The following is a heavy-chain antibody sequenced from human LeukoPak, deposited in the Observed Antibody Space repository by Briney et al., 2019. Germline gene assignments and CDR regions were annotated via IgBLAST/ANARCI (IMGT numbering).Heavy chain of an antibody. CDR1: GGSFSGYY. Sequence: SETLSLTCAVYGGSFSGYYWSWIRQPPGKGLDWIGEINHSGGTNYNPSLKSRVTISVDTSKNQFSLKLSSVTAAATAVYYCARGRYCSSTSCYDFQHWGQGTLVTVSS. D-gene: IGHD2-2*01. CDR3: ARGRYCSSTSCYDFQH. J-gene: IGHJ1*01. CDR2: INHSGGT. V-gene: IGHV4-34*01.